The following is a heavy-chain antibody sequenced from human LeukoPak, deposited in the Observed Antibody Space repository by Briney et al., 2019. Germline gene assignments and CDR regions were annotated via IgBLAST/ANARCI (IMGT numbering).Heavy chain of an antibody. V-gene: IGHV4-61*02. Sequence: SQTLSLTCIVSGGSISSNDYYWSWVRQPAGKGLEWIGRIYTSGSTNYSPSLESRVTISVDTSKNQFSLKLSSVTAADTAVYYCARNSGSYSHFDYWGQGTLVTVSS. CDR2: IYTSGST. D-gene: IGHD1-26*01. CDR1: GGSISSNDYY. J-gene: IGHJ4*02. CDR3: ARNSGSYSHFDY.